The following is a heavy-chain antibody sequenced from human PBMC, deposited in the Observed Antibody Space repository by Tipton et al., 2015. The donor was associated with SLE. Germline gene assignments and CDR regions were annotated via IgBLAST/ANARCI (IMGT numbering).Heavy chain of an antibody. CDR1: GFTFSDYY. J-gene: IGHJ6*02. CDR3: ARDTLTLRGPLDV. V-gene: IGHV3-11*04. CDR2: LGNSDSTG. Sequence: SLRLSCAASGFTFSDYYMSWIRQAPGKGLEWVSYLGNSDSTGYYADSVKGRFTISRDNSKNSLFLQMNSLRAEDTAVYYCARDTLTLRGPLDVWGQGTTVTVSS.